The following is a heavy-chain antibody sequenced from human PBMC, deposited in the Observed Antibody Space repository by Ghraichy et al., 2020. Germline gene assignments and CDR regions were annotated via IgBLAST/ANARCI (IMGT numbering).Heavy chain of an antibody. D-gene: IGHD2-2*01. J-gene: IGHJ6*02. CDR3: ARQPGSCRTIGCSPNYNYGLDV. CDR1: GYSFTTYW. CDR2: IYPGDSDT. Sequence: GESLNISCKGSGYSFTTYWIGWVRQMPGKGLEWMGIIYPGDSDTRYSPSFQGQVTISADKSISTAYLQWSSLKASDTAMYYCARQPGSCRTIGCSPNYNYGLDVWGQGTTVIVSS. V-gene: IGHV5-51*01.